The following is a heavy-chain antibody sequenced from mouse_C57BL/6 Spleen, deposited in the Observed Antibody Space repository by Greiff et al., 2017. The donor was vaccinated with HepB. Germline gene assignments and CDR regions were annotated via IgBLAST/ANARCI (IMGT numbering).Heavy chain of an antibody. CDR1: GYTFTSYW. J-gene: IGHJ1*03. Sequence: QVQLKQPGAELVRPGSSVKLSCKASGYTFTSYWMHWVKQRPIQGLEWIGNIDPSDSETHYNQKFKDKATLTVDKSSSTAYMQLSSLTSEDSAVYYCARGLYGSSYDWYFDVWGTGTTVTVSS. D-gene: IGHD1-1*01. CDR3: ARGLYGSSYDWYFDV. CDR2: IDPSDSET. V-gene: IGHV1-52*01.